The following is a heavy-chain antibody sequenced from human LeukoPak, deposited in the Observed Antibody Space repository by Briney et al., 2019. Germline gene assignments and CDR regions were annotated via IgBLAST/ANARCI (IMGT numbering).Heavy chain of an antibody. Sequence: ASVKVSCKASGGTFSSYAISWVRQAPGQGLEWMGGIIPIFGTANYAQKFQGRVTITADESTSTAYMELSSLRSEDTAVYYCASGADSGERFGMDVWGQGTTVTVSS. CDR2: IIPIFGTA. CDR1: GGTFSSYA. CDR3: ASGADSGERFGMDV. V-gene: IGHV1-69*13. D-gene: IGHD5-12*01. J-gene: IGHJ6*02.